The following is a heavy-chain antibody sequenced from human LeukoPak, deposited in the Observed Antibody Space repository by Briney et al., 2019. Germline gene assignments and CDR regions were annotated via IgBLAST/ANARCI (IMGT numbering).Heavy chain of an antibody. CDR1: GITFSTYA. Sequence: PGGSLRLSCVASGITFSTYAMSWVRQAPGKGLEWVSYISERGGSTTYADSVKGRFTISRDTSLNTLYLQMNNLRAEDTAVYFCAKRGVVIRGILVIGYHQEAYHYDFWGQGGLVTVSS. V-gene: IGHV3-23*01. J-gene: IGHJ4*02. CDR2: ISERGGST. CDR3: AKRGVVIRGILVIGYHQEAYHYDF. D-gene: IGHD3-10*01.